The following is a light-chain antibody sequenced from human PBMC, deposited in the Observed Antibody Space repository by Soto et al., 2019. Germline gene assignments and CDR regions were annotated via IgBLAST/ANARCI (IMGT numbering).Light chain of an antibody. CDR3: QQLNTYPWT. J-gene: IGKJ1*01. Sequence: DIQMTQSPSSLSASVGDRFTITCRASQSISSWLAWYQQKPGKAPMLLIYAASTLLSGVPSRFSGSGSGADFTLTISSLQPEDFATYYCQQLNTYPWTFGQGTKVDIK. CDR1: QSISSW. V-gene: IGKV1-9*01. CDR2: AAS.